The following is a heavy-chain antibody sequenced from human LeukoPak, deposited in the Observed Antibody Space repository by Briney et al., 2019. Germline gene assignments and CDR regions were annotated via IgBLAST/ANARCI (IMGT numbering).Heavy chain of an antibody. CDR3: AKGRYYDSSGYPIDY. V-gene: IGHV3-30*02. CDR2: IRNDGNIK. D-gene: IGHD3-22*01. CDR1: GFTFSSYD. Sequence: PGGSLRLSCAASGFTFSSYDMHWVRQAPGKGLEWVAFIRNDGNIKYFADSVKGRFTISRDTSKNTLYLQMNSLRAEDTAVYYCAKGRYYDSSGYPIDYWGQGTLVTVSS. J-gene: IGHJ4*02.